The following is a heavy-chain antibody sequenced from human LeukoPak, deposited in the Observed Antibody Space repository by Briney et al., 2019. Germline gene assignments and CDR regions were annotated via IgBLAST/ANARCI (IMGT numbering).Heavy chain of an antibody. CDR2: IYYSGTT. J-gene: IGHJ4*02. CDR3: ASENYGSGSLNY. D-gene: IGHD3-10*01. CDR1: GGSISGYY. V-gene: IGHV4-59*08. Sequence: SETLSLTCTFSGGSISGYYWTWIRQPPGEGLEWIGYIYYSGTTNYNPALESRVTISIDTSRNQFSLRLSSVTAADTAVYHCASENYGSGSLNYWGQGTLVTVSS.